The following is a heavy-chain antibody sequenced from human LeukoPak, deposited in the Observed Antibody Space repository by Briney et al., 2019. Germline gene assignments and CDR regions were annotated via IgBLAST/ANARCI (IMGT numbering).Heavy chain of an antibody. CDR2: INHSGST. CDR3: ARGVFSHWFDP. Sequence: PSETLSLTCAVYGGSLSGYYWSWIRQPPGKGLEWIGEINHSGSTNYNPSLKSRVTISVGTSKNQFSLQLNSVTPEDTAVYYCARGVFSHWFDPWGQGTLVTVSS. J-gene: IGHJ5*02. V-gene: IGHV4-34*01. CDR1: GGSLSGYY.